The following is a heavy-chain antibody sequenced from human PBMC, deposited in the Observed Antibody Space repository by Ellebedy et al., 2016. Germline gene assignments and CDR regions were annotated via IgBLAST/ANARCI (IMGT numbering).Heavy chain of an antibody. Sequence: LRLXCTVSGGSISSGDYYWSWIRQPPGKGLEWIGYIYYSGNTYYNPSLKSRVTISVDTSKNQFSLKLSSVTAADTAVYYCARSLYYVDWFDPWGQGTLVTVSS. CDR1: GGSISSGDYY. V-gene: IGHV4-30-4*01. CDR3: ARSLYYVDWFDP. CDR2: IYYSGNT. J-gene: IGHJ5*02. D-gene: IGHD3-16*01.